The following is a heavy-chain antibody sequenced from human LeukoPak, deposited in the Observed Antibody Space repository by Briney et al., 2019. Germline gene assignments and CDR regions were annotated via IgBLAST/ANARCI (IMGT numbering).Heavy chain of an antibody. CDR1: GFTFSSYD. CDR3: AKDLGWFGTSLFDY. CDR2: ISGSGGST. D-gene: IGHD3-10*01. V-gene: IGHV3-23*01. J-gene: IGHJ4*02. Sequence: TGGSLRLSCAASGFTFSSYDMSWVRQAPGKGLEWVSAISGSGGSTYYADSVKGRFTISRDNSKNTLYLQMNSLRAEDTAVYYCAKDLGWFGTSLFDYWGQGTLVTVSS.